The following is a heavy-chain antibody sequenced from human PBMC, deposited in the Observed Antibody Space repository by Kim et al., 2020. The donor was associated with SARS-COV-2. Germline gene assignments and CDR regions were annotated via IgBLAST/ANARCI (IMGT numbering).Heavy chain of an antibody. D-gene: IGHD3-10*01. Sequence: YAAPAKGRFTISRDNSKNSLYLQINSLRTEYTALYYCAKSYGSVVYYFVYWGQGTLVTVSS. J-gene: IGHJ4*02. V-gene: IGHV3-43*01. CDR3: AKSYGSVVYYFVY.